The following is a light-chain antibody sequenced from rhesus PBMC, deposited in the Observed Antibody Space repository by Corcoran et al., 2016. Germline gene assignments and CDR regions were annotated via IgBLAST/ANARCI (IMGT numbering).Light chain of an antibody. J-gene: IGKJ1*01. CDR2: GAS. Sequence: EIVLTQSPATLSLSPGERATLSCRASQSVSSSLAWYQQKPEQAPRLLIYGASSRATGIPDRFRGSGAGTDFTLTISSLEPEDFAVYYCQQYSNWPTFGQGTKVEIK. CDR3: QQYSNWPT. CDR1: QSVSSS. V-gene: IGKV3-42*03.